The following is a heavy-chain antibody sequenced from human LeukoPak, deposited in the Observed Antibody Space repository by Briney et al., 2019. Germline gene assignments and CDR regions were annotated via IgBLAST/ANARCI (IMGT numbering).Heavy chain of an antibody. CDR1: GFTFSSYG. CDR3: ATFSGAHHKTFDS. J-gene: IGHJ4*02. Sequence: GGTLRLSCAASGFTFSSYGMSWVRQAPGKGLEWVSAISGSGGSTYYADSVNGRFTISRDNAKNSLYLQMNTLRAEDTAIYYCATFSGAHHKTFDSWGQGTLVTVSS. D-gene: IGHD1-14*01. V-gene: IGHV3-23*01. CDR2: ISGSGGST.